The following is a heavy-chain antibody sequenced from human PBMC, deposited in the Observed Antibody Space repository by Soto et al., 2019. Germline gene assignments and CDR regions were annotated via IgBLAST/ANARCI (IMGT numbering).Heavy chain of an antibody. CDR1: GFVFADYG. D-gene: IGHD2-8*01. Sequence: AGGSLRLSCAASGFVFADYGVHWVRQAPGKGLEWVAVISFDGTNKFYADSVKGRFTISRDNSNNTLYLQMSSLRTEDTAVYYCAKDTLYPVVSYFYYGLDVWGQGTTVTVS. CDR2: ISFDGTNK. V-gene: IGHV3-30*18. CDR3: AKDTLYPVVSYFYYGLDV. J-gene: IGHJ6*02.